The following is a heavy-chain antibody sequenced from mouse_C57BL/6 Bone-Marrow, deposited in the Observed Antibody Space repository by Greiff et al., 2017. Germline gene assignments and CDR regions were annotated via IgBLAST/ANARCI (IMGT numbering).Heavy chain of an antibody. Sequence: QVQLQQSGAELVRPGSSVKLSCKDSYFAFTASAMHWVKQRPGHGLEWIGSFTMYSDATEYSENFKGKATLTANTSSSTAYMELSSLTSEDSAVYYCARRRGCGNWGYFDVWGTGTTVTVSS. CDR2: FTMYSDAT. CDR3: ARRRGCGNWGYFDV. D-gene: IGHD2-1*01. CDR1: YFAFTASA. J-gene: IGHJ1*03. V-gene: IGHV1-49*01.